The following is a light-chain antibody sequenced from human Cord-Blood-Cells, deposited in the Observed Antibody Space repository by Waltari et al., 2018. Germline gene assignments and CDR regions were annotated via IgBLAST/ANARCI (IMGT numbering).Light chain of an antibody. Sequence: EIVLTQSPGTLSLSPGERATLSCRASQSVSSSYLAWYQQKPGQAPRLLIYGASSRATGIPYRFSGSRSGTDFTLTISRLEPEDFAVYYCQQYGSSPRYSFGQGTKLDIK. CDR2: GAS. CDR3: QQYGSSPRYS. CDR1: QSVSSSY. V-gene: IGKV3-20*01. J-gene: IGKJ2*03.